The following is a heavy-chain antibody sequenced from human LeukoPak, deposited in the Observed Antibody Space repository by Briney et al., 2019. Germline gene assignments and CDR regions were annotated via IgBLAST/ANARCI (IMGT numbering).Heavy chain of an antibody. D-gene: IGHD6-13*01. V-gene: IGHV1-2*02. Sequence: ASVKVSCKASGYTFTGYYMHWVRQAPGQGLEWMGWINPNSGGTNYAQKFQGRVTMTRDTSISTAYMELSRLRSDDTAVYYCARAVYSSSWENLDYWGQGTLVTVSS. CDR3: ARAVYSSSWENLDY. J-gene: IGHJ4*02. CDR2: INPNSGGT. CDR1: GYTFTGYY.